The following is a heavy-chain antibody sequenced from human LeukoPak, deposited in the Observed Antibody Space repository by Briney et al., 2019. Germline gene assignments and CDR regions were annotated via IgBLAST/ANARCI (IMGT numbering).Heavy chain of an antibody. V-gene: IGHV1-46*01. CDR1: GYTFTSYY. J-gene: IGHJ3*02. Sequence: ASVKVSCKASGYTFTSYYVHWVRQAPGQGLEWMGIINASGGSTKYAKRLQGRVTMTRDTSTSAVYMEVSSLRSEDTAVYYCATNGPGDGFDIWGQGTMVTVSS. CDR2: INASGGST. CDR3: ATNGPGDGFDI.